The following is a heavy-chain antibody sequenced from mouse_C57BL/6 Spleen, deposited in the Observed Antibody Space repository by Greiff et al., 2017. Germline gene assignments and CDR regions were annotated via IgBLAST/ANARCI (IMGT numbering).Heavy chain of an antibody. CDR2: INPYNGDT. CDR3: ARSRGDGSSFSWYFDV. Sequence: VQLQQSGPELVKPGDSVKISCKASGYSFTGYFMNWVMQSHGKSLEWIGRINPYNGDTFYNQKFKGKATLTVDKSSSTAHMELRSLTSEDSAVDDCARSRGDGSSFSWYFDVWGTGTTVTVSS. CDR1: GYSFTGYF. J-gene: IGHJ1*03. V-gene: IGHV1-20*01. D-gene: IGHD1-1*01.